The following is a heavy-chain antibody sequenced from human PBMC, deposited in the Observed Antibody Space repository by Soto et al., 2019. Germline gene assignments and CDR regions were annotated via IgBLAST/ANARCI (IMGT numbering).Heavy chain of an antibody. Sequence: QVQLVQSGVEVKKPGASVKVSCKASGYTFISHGISWVRQAPGQGLEWMGWISGKNGNTNYAQKLQCRVTLTTDTSTSTAYMEVGSLRSADTAVYYCARVSSSIVVVPDYGMDVWGQGTTVTVSS. J-gene: IGHJ6*02. V-gene: IGHV1-18*04. D-gene: IGHD2-15*01. CDR2: ISGKNGNT. CDR3: ARVSSSIVVVPDYGMDV. CDR1: GYTFISHG.